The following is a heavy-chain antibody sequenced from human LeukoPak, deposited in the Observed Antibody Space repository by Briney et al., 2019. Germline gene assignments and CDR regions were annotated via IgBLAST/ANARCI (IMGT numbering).Heavy chain of an antibody. CDR3: ARVGYCSSTSCCNWFDP. D-gene: IGHD2-2*01. J-gene: IGHJ5*02. V-gene: IGHV1-2*02. CDR2: INPNSGGT. Sequence: ASVKVSCKASGYTSTGYYMHWVRQAPGQGLEWMGWINPNSGGTNYAQKFQGRVTMTRDTSISTAYMELSRLRSDDTAVYYCARVGYCSSTSCCNWFDPWGQGTLVTVSS. CDR1: GYTSTGYY.